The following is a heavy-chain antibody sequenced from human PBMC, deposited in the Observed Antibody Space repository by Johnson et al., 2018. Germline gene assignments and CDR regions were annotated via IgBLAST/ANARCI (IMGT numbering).Heavy chain of an antibody. CDR3: VRVPSYYYYYMDV. CDR2: IYSGGST. Sequence: EVQLVESGGGLVQPGGSLRLSCAASGFTVSSNYMTWVRQAPGKGLDWVSVIYSGGSTYYADSVKGRFTISRDNSKNTLFLQMNSLGAEDTAVYYCVRVPSYYYYYMDVWGKGTTVTVSS. J-gene: IGHJ6*03. V-gene: IGHV3-66*02. CDR1: GFTVSSNY.